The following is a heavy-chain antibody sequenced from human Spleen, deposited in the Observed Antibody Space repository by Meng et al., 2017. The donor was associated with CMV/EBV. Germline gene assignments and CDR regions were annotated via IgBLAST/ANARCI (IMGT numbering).Heavy chain of an antibody. CDR3: ARVYYDSTNYYFSFGY. Sequence: GGSLRLSCAASGFTFSSYGMHWVRQAPGKGLEWVAFIPYDGSNKYYADSVKGRFTISRDNSKNTLILQMNSLRTEDTAVYYCARVYYDSTNYYFSFGYWGQGTLVTVSS. D-gene: IGHD3-22*01. CDR1: GFTFSSYG. J-gene: IGHJ4*02. CDR2: IPYDGSNK. V-gene: IGHV3-30*02.